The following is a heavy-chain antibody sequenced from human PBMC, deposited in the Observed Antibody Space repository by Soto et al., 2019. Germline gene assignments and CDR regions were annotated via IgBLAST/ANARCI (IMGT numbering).Heavy chain of an antibody. D-gene: IGHD4-17*01. CDR1: GFTFSDYY. V-gene: IGHV3-11*01. CDR2: ISSTGSTI. Sequence: SLRLSCAASGFTFSDYYMSWIRQAPGKGLEWISYISSTGSTIYYADSVKGRFTISRDNAKNSVYLQMNSLRADDTAVYYCARPGYSDYYWFDPWGQGTRVTVSS. CDR3: ARPGYSDYYWFDP. J-gene: IGHJ5*02.